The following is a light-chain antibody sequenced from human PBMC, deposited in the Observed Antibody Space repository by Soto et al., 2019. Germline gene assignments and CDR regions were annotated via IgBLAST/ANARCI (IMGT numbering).Light chain of an antibody. V-gene: IGKV1-5*01. CDR1: QSISSW. CDR3: QQYKSYSLT. Sequence: DIQMTQSPSTLSASVGDRVTITCRARQSISSWLAWYQQKPGKAPKLLIYHASSLESGVPSRFSGSGSGTEFTLTISSLQPDDFATYYCQQYKSYSLTFGGGTKVEIK. J-gene: IGKJ4*01. CDR2: HAS.